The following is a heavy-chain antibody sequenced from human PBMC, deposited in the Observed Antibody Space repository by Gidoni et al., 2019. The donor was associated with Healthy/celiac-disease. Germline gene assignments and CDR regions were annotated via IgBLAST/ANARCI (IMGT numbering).Heavy chain of an antibody. CDR2: ISWNSGSI. Sequence: EVQLVESGGGLVQPGRSLRLSCAASGFTFDDYAMHWVRQAPGKGLEWVSGISWNSGSIGYADSVKGRFTISRDNAKNSLYLQMNSLRAEDTALYYCASTVGYSSGWYDYWGQGTLVTVSS. CDR1: GFTFDDYA. D-gene: IGHD6-19*01. CDR3: ASTVGYSSGWYDY. V-gene: IGHV3-9*01. J-gene: IGHJ4*02.